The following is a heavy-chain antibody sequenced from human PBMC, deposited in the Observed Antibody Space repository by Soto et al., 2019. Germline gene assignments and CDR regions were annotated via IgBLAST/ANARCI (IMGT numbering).Heavy chain of an antibody. Sequence: QVQLVQSGAEVQKPGSSVKVSCKASGGTFSSYAISWVRQAPGQGLEWMGGIIPIFGTANYAQKFQGRVTITADESTSTAYMELSSLRSEDTAVYYCARGSDILTGPSPEGVVYYYYGMDVWGQGTTVTVSS. V-gene: IGHV1-69*01. CDR2: IIPIFGTA. D-gene: IGHD3-9*01. CDR3: ARGSDILTGPSPEGVVYYYYGMDV. J-gene: IGHJ6*02. CDR1: GGTFSSYA.